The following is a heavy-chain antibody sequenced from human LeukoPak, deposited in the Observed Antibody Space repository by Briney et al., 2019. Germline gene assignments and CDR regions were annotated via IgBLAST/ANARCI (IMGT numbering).Heavy chain of an antibody. CDR2: IRYDGSNK. V-gene: IGHV3-30*02. CDR1: GFTFSSYG. D-gene: IGHD2-15*01. Sequence: PGGSLRLSCAASGFTFSSYGMHWVRQAPDKGLEWVAFIRYDGSNKYYADSVKGRFTISRDNSKNTLYLQMNSLRAEDTAVYYCTLVVAATRDFDYWGQGTLVTVSS. CDR3: TLVVAATRDFDY. J-gene: IGHJ4*02.